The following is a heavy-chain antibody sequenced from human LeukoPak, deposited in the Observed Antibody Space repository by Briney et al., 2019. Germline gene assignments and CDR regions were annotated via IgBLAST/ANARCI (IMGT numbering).Heavy chain of an antibody. Sequence: GGSLRLSCAASGFTFSNYWMSWVRQAPGKGLEWVANIKQDESEKYYVDSVKGRFTISRDNAKNSLFLQMNSLRAEDTAVYYCAREELDYYGSGSYFSTDYWGQGTLVTVSS. D-gene: IGHD3-10*01. CDR1: GFTFSNYW. CDR2: IKQDESEK. CDR3: AREELDYYGSGSYFSTDY. J-gene: IGHJ4*02. V-gene: IGHV3-7*03.